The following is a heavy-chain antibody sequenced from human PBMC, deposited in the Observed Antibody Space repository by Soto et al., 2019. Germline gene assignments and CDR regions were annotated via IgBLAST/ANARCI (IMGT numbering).Heavy chain of an antibody. Sequence: QVQLLQSGAEVTKPGASVNVSCKASGYTFTVYYMHWVRQAPGQGLEWMGWINPNSGGTMETQKFPGRSTMSWDTSISTAYRARARLRSDDTGVYCCVTDLAKGGGSSGFDFWGQGTLVTVSS. D-gene: IGHD6-6*01. J-gene: IGHJ4*02. V-gene: IGHV1-2*02. CDR1: GYTFTVYY. CDR3: VTDLAKGGGSSGFDF. CDR2: INPNSGGT.